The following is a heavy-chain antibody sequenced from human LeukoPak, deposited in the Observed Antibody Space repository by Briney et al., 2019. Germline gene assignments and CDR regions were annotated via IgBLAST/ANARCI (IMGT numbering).Heavy chain of an antibody. CDR1: GGTFSSYA. CDR2: IIPIFGTA. CDR3: ARGPGIAAAATDY. J-gene: IGHJ4*02. V-gene: IGHV1-69*13. D-gene: IGHD6-13*01. Sequence: ASVKVSCKASGGTFSSYAISWVRQAPGQGLEWMGGIIPIFGTANYAQKFQGRVTITADEPTSTAYMELSSLRSEDTAVYYCARGPGIAAAATDYWGQGTLVTVSS.